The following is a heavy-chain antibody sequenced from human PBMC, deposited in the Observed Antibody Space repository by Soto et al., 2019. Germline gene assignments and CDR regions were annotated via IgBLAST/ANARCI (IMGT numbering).Heavy chain of an antibody. D-gene: IGHD6-13*01. V-gene: IGHV3-21*01. CDR3: ARDLKVAAAGTGYYYYGMDV. CDR2: ISRSSSNI. CDR1: GFNFSSYS. Sequence: EVPLVESGGGLVQPGGSLRLSCAASGFNFSSYSMNWVRQAPGKGLEWVSSISRSSSNIYYVDSVKGRFTISRDNAKNSLYLQMNSLRAEDTAVYYCARDLKVAAAGTGYYYYGMDVWGQGTTVTVSS. J-gene: IGHJ6*02.